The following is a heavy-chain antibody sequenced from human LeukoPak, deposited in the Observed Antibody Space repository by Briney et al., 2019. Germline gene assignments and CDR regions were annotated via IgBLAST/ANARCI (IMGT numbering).Heavy chain of an antibody. Sequence: GGSLRLSCVASGFTFSTFWMSWVRQAPGKGLEWVSNIKQDGSEKYYVDSVKGRFTISRDNAKNSLYLQMNSLRAEDTAVYYCARGPRYYYDSSGYSYFDYWGQGTLVTVSS. CDR1: GFTFSTFW. CDR3: ARGPRYYYDSSGYSYFDY. V-gene: IGHV3-7*01. CDR2: IKQDGSEK. J-gene: IGHJ4*02. D-gene: IGHD3-22*01.